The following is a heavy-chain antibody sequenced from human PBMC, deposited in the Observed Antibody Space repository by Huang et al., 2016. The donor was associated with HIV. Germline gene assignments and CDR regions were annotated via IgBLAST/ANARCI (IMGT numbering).Heavy chain of an antibody. D-gene: IGHD3-3*01. CDR1: GDSINCNTFY. J-gene: IGHJ1*01. Sequence: LQESGPGLVGPSETLSLTCAVSGDSINCNTFYWGWIRRPPGKALEWLGSIYYSGNTYYNPALKRRARLAVDASKNRIFLHLRSVTAADTGVYYCARTGVAVSDDPEYFQHWGQGALVTIS. CDR3: ARTGVAVSDDPEYFQH. V-gene: IGHV4-39*02. CDR2: IYYSGNT.